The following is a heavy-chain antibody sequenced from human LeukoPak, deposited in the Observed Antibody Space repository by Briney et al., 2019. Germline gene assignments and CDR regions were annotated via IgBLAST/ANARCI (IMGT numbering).Heavy chain of an antibody. CDR3: VGEKSFFGEAF. J-gene: IGHJ3*01. CDR1: GGSITSYY. CDR2: MYHSGTT. Sequence: SETLSLTCRVSGGSITSYYWNWIRQPPGKGLEWIGHMYHSGTTSYNPSLKSRVTVSVDTSKNQFSLKVNSVTAADTAVYYCVGEKSFFGEAFWSQGTMVTVSS. V-gene: IGHV4-59*01. D-gene: IGHD3-10*01.